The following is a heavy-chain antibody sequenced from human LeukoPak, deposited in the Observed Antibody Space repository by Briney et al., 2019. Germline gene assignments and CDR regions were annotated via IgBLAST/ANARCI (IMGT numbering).Heavy chain of an antibody. CDR3: ARYSSSSFDP. D-gene: IGHD6-13*01. CDR2: IYYSGST. CDR1: GGSLSSYY. Sequence: SETLSLTCTVSGGSLSSYYWSWVRQPPGKGLEWIGYIYYSGSTNYNPSLKSRVTISVDTSKNQFSLKLSSVTAADTAVYYCARYSSSSFDPWGQGTLVTVSS. V-gene: IGHV4-59*01. J-gene: IGHJ5*02.